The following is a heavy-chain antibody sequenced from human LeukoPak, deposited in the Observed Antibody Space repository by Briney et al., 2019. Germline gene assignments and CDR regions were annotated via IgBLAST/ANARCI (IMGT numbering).Heavy chain of an antibody. D-gene: IGHD1-1*01. CDR1: GFTFSSYW. Sequence: GGSLSLSCAASGFTFSSYWMRWARQARGQGLEWVGTIKEDGSEKYYVDSVKGRFTISRDNSKNTLYLQMNSLRAEDTAVYYCAKDSWNDDWFDPWGQGTLVTVSS. CDR3: AKDSWNDDWFDP. CDR2: IKEDGSEK. V-gene: IGHV3-7*05. J-gene: IGHJ5*02.